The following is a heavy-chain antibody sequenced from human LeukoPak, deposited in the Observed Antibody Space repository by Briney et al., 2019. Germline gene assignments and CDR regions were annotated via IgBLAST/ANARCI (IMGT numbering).Heavy chain of an antibody. Sequence: KPSETLSLTCAAYGGSFSGYYWSWIRQPPGRGLEWIGEINHSGSTNYNPSLKNRVIISVDTTTNQFPLLQISVTAADTTVDYCARGFWIGSPFNHWGKGTLVTVSS. CDR1: GGSFSGYY. D-gene: IGHD3-3*01. V-gene: IGHV4-34*01. J-gene: IGHJ4*02. CDR2: INHSGST. CDR3: ARGFWIGSPFNH.